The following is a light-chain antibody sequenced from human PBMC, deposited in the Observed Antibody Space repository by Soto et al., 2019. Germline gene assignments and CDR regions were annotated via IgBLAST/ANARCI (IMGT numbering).Light chain of an antibody. J-gene: IGLJ2*01. CDR1: SSDVGNYNL. V-gene: IGLV2-23*01. Sequence: QSVLTQPASVSGSPGQSITISCTGTSSDVGNYNLVSWYQQHPGKAPKLMIYEGSERPSGVSNRFSGSKSGNTASLTISGLQAEDEADYYCCSYAGSSTVVFGGGTKLTVL. CDR2: EGS. CDR3: CSYAGSSTVV.